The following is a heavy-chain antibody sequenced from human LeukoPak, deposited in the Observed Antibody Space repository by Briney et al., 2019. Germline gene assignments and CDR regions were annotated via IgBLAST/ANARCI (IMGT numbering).Heavy chain of an antibody. Sequence: GSLRLSCAASGFPFSSYAMNWVRQAPGKGLEWVSVIAGSDGFTQYADSVKGRFTISRDNSKNTVYLQMNRLRVGDTALYYCVRSLDYWGQGTLVTVSS. CDR3: VRSLDY. J-gene: IGHJ4*02. CDR2: IAGSDGFT. CDR1: GFPFSSYA. V-gene: IGHV3-23*01.